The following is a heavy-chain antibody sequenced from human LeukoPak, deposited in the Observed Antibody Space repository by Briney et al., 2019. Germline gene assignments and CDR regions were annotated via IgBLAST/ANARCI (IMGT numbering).Heavy chain of an antibody. Sequence: PGGSLRLSCAASGFTFSTYAMSWARQAPGKGLEWVSTISGSGGSTYSADSVKGRFTISRDNSKNTLYLQMSSLRAEDTAVYYCAKDGSSSWYYYYYGMDVWGQGTTVTVSS. V-gene: IGHV3-23*01. CDR3: AKDGSSSWYYYYYGMDV. CDR1: GFTFSTYA. CDR2: ISGSGGST. D-gene: IGHD6-13*01. J-gene: IGHJ6*02.